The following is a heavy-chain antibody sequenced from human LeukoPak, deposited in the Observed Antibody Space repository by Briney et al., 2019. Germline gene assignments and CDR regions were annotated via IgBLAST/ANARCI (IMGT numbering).Heavy chain of an antibody. CDR2: IYYSGST. CDR3: AREGYGMDV. CDR1: GGSISSGGYY. Sequence: SETLSLTCTVSGGSISSGGYYSSWIRQPPGKGLEWIGYIYYSGSTYYNPSLKSRVTISVDTSKNQFSLKLSSVTAVDTAVYYCAREGYGMDVWGQGTTVTVSS. J-gene: IGHJ6*02. V-gene: IGHV4-31*03.